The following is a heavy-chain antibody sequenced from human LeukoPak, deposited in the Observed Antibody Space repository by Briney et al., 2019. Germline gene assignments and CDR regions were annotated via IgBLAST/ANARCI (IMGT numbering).Heavy chain of an antibody. V-gene: IGHV3-15*01. Sequence: PGGSLRLSCAASGFTFSNAWMSWVRQAPGKGLEWVVRIKSKTDGGTTDYAAPVKGRFTISRDDSKNTLYLQMNSLKTEDTAVYYCTTDADDYVWGSYRPNDYWGQGTLVTVSS. D-gene: IGHD3-16*02. CDR2: IKSKTDGGTT. J-gene: IGHJ4*02. CDR1: GFTFSNAW. CDR3: TTDADDYVWGSYRPNDY.